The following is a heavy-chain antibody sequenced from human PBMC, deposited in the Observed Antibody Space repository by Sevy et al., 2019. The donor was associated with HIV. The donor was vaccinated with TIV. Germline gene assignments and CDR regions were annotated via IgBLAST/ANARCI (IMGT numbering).Heavy chain of an antibody. Sequence: GGSLRLSCAASGFTFSDYYMGWIRQVPGKGLEWISYIDSSGTTINYADSVKGRFTVSWDNAENSLYLQMNGLRAEDTAVYYCARDHVKDGDLGDYYYYAMDVWGQGTTVTVSS. CDR2: IDSSGTTI. D-gene: IGHD4-17*01. CDR3: ARDHVKDGDLGDYYYYAMDV. V-gene: IGHV3-11*01. CDR1: GFTFSDYY. J-gene: IGHJ6*02.